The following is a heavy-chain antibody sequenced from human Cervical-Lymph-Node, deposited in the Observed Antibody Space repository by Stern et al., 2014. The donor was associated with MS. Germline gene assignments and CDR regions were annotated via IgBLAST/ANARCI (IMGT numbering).Heavy chain of an antibody. D-gene: IGHD1-20*01. CDR3: AREYNWNDRFYGMDV. J-gene: IGHJ6*02. V-gene: IGHV1-69*01. CDR2: ITPIFGTA. CDR1: GGTFSTYA. Sequence: QLVQSGAEVKKPGSSLKVSCKASGGTFSTYAISWVRQAPVQGLEWMGGITPIFGTANYAQKFQGRVTITADESTSTAYMELSRLRSEDTAVYYCAREYNWNDRFYGMDVWGQGTTVTVSS.